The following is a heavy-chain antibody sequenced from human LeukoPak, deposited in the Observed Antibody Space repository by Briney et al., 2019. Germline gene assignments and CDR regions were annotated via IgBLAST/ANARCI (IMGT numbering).Heavy chain of an antibody. D-gene: IGHD5-18*01. Sequence: GESLKISCKGSGYSFASYWISWVRQMPGKGLEWMGRIDPSDSYTNYSPSFQGHVTISADKSISTAYLQWGSLKASDTAMYYCARVGYSYGHSLVDCWGQGTLVTVSS. V-gene: IGHV5-10-1*01. CDR1: GYSFASYW. CDR3: ARVGYSYGHSLVDC. J-gene: IGHJ4*02. CDR2: IDPSDSYT.